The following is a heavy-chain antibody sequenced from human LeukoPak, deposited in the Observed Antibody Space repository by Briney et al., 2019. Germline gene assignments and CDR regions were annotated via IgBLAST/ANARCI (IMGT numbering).Heavy chain of an antibody. Sequence: PSETLSLTCTVSGGSISSSSYYWGWIRQPPGKGLGWIGSIYYSGSTYYNPSLKSRVTISVDTSKNQFSLKLSSVTAADTAVYYCAREPGGYDYVWGSYPYTPFDYWGQGNLVTVSS. V-gene: IGHV4-39*02. D-gene: IGHD3-16*01. CDR1: GGSISSSSYY. CDR3: AREPGGYDYVWGSYPYTPFDY. CDR2: IYYSGST. J-gene: IGHJ4*02.